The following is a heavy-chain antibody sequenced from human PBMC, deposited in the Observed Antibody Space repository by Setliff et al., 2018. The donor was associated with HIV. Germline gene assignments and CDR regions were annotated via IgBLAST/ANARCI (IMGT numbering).Heavy chain of an antibody. D-gene: IGHD2-21*01. CDR1: GVSIVSGGFY. Sequence: KLSETLSLTCSVSGVSIVSGGFYFSWVRQHPGKGLEWLGTVYYTGKTYYNPSLQSRLTMSADTSKNQLYLKMNSVTAADTAVYFCARASRWGSIPFDYWGQGTLVTVSS. CDR2: VYYTGKT. CDR3: ARASRWGSIPFDY. V-gene: IGHV4-31*02. J-gene: IGHJ4*02.